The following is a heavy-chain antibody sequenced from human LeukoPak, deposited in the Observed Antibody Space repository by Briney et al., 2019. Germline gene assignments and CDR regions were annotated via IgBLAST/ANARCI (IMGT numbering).Heavy chain of an antibody. CDR1: GFTFSTYT. J-gene: IGHJ3*02. CDR2: ISSTSSYI. D-gene: IGHD3-22*01. V-gene: IGHV3-21*01. Sequence: GGSLRLSCAASGFTFSTYTMNWVRQAPGKGLEWVSSISSTSSYIQYADSVKGRFTISRDNAKNSLYLQMNSLRAEDTAVYYCAREGTRITMMVVFIEDGFDIWGQGTMVTVSS. CDR3: AREGTRITMMVVFIEDGFDI.